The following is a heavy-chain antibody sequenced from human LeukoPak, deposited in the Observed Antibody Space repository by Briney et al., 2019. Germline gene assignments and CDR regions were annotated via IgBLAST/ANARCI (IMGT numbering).Heavy chain of an antibody. CDR3: ASASLGSSGPDY. J-gene: IGHJ4*02. Sequence: SETLSLTCTVSGVSMNYYFWNWIRQPAGKGLEWIGRIYTSGSTNYNPSLKSRVTMSVDTSKNQFSLKLSSVTAADTAVYYCASASLGSSGPDYWGQGTLVTVSS. CDR2: IYTSGST. D-gene: IGHD3-22*01. CDR1: GVSMNYYF. V-gene: IGHV4-4*07.